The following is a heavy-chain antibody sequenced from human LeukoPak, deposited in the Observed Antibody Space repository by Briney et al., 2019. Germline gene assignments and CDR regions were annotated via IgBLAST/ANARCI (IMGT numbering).Heavy chain of an antibody. D-gene: IGHD2-2*01. V-gene: IGHV3-7*01. CDR2: IKQDGSEK. J-gene: IGHJ5*02. CDR1: GFTFSSYW. Sequence: GGYLRLSCAASGFTFSSYWMSWVRQAPGKGLEWVANIKQDGSEKYYVDSVKGRFTISRDNAKNSLYLQMNSLRAEDTAVYYCARDDCSSISCYHNWFDPWGQGTLVTVSS. CDR3: ARDDCSSISCYHNWFDP.